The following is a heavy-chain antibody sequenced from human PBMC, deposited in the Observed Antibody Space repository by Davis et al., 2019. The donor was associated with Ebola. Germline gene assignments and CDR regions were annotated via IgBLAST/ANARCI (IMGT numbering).Heavy chain of an antibody. D-gene: IGHD2-15*01. Sequence: GESLKISCEASGFAFSSFPMAWVRQVPGKGLEWLSSIGVRTIDTRYADSVKGRFTISRDNSINSLFLEMNSLRAEDTALYYCARYSGAGTRLFDYWGQGTLVTVSS. CDR1: GFAFSSFP. J-gene: IGHJ4*02. CDR2: IGVRTIDT. CDR3: ARYSGAGTRLFDY. V-gene: IGHV3-23*01.